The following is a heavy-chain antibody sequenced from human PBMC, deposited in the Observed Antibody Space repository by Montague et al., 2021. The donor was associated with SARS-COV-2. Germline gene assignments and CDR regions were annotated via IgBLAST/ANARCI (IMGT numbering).Heavy chain of an antibody. Sequence: SETLSLTCTVSGGSTNNYYWSWIRQPAGKGLEWIGRIHASGISTXXPSLETQVTMSVDTSKNQFSLKLSSVTAADTAVYYCARGRFYYDSGELGSWGQGTLVTVSS. V-gene: IGHV4-4*07. D-gene: IGHD3-22*01. CDR2: IHASGIS. J-gene: IGHJ5*02. CDR1: GGSTNNYY. CDR3: ARGRFYYDSGELGS.